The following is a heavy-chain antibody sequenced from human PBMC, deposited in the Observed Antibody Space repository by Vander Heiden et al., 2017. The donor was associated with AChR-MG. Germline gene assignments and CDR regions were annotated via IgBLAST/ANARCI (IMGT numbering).Heavy chain of an antibody. D-gene: IGHD6-13*01. CDR3: ARELAAADNYYYYYGMDV. CDR2: INHSGST. V-gene: IGHV4-34*01. CDR1: GRSFSGYY. J-gene: IGHJ6*02. Sequence: QVQLQQWGAGLLKPSETLSLTCAVYGRSFSGYYWSWIRQPPGKGLEWIGEINHSGSTNYNPSLKSRVTISVDTSKNQFSLKLSSVTAADTAVYYCARELAAADNYYYYYGMDVWGQGTTVTVSS.